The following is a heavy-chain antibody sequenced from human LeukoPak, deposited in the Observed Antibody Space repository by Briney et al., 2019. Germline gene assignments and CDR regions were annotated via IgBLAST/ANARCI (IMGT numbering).Heavy chain of an antibody. CDR3: ARETPMGNYYYYMDV. CDR1: AFTFSDYN. Sequence: GGSLRLSCAASAFTFSDYNMNWVRQAPGKGLEWVSSIISSTYMYYADSVKGRFTISRDNAKNSLYLQMNSLRAEDTAVYYCARETPMGNYYYYMDVWGKGTTVTVSS. V-gene: IGHV3-69-1*01. J-gene: IGHJ6*03. CDR2: IISSTYM. D-gene: IGHD5-18*01.